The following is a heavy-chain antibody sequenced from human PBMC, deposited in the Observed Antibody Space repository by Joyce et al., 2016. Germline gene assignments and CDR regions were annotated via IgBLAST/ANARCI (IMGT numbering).Heavy chain of an antibody. V-gene: IGHV4-61*01. D-gene: IGHD3-10*01. Sequence: HLQESGPGLVKPSETLSLTCTISGDSFSDTSYYWSWIRQPPGKGLEWLGFMYNSETTHYNPSRGGRLSSSAGAAKKQFSLRLTSVTSADTAVYYCATSLPSRVGGCQFFGLDVWGQGTTVIVS. CDR1: GDSFSDTSYY. CDR2: MYNSETT. J-gene: IGHJ6*02. CDR3: ATSLPSRVGGCQFFGLDV.